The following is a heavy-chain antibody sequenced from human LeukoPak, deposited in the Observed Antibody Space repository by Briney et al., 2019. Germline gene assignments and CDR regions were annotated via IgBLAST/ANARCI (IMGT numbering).Heavy chain of an antibody. Sequence: GGSLRLSCAASGFTVSSFWMHWVRKAPGKGLVWVSRISSDGSNTYYADSVKGRFTISRDNAKNTLYLQMNSLSAEDSAVYYCARSHNYYDNSGYLYWGQGTLVTVSS. CDR3: ARSHNYYDNSGYLY. D-gene: IGHD3-22*01. CDR2: ISSDGSNT. V-gene: IGHV3-74*01. J-gene: IGHJ4*02. CDR1: GFTVSSFW.